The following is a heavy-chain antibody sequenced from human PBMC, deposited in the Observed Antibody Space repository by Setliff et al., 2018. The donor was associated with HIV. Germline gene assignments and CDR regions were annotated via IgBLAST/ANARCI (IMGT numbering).Heavy chain of an antibody. CDR3: ASSSPGYYDILTGYYEGYYFDY. V-gene: IGHV4-38-2*01. Sequence: PSETLSLTCAVSDYSISSGSYWGWIRQPPGKGLGWIGSIYHSGNTYHNPSLKSRVTLSVDTSKNQFSLKLSSVTAADTAVYYCASSSPGYYDILTGYYEGYYFDYWGQGTLVTVSS. D-gene: IGHD3-9*01. J-gene: IGHJ4*02. CDR2: IYHSGNT. CDR1: DYSISSGSY.